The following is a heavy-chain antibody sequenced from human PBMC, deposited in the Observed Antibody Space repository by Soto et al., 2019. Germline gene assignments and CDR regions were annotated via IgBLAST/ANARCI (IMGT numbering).Heavy chain of an antibody. J-gene: IGHJ3*02. CDR1: GGSISSGDYY. Sequence: SETLSLTCTVSGGSISSGDYYWSWIRQPPGKGLEWIGYIYYSGSTYYNPSLKSRVTISVDTSKNQFSLKLSSVTAADTAVYYCARARAGSGSYAFDIWGQGTMVTVSS. D-gene: IGHD3-10*01. CDR2: IYYSGST. V-gene: IGHV4-30-4*01. CDR3: ARARAGSGSYAFDI.